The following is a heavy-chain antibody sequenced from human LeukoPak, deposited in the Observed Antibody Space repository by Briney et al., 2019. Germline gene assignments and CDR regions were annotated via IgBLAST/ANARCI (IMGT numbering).Heavy chain of an antibody. V-gene: IGHV3-7*01. J-gene: IGHJ4*02. CDR2: IKQDGSEK. D-gene: IGHD5-18*01. CDR3: ARDQRYSYGYLGY. Sequence: GGSLRLSCAASGFTFSSYWMSWVRQAPGKGLEWVANIKQDGSEKYYVDSVKGRFTISRDNAKNSLYLQMNSLRAEDTAVYYCARDQRYSYGYLGYWGQGTLVTVSS. CDR1: GFTFSSYW.